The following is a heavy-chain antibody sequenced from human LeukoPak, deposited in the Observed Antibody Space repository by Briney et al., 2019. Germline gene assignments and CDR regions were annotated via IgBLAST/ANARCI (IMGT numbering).Heavy chain of an antibody. D-gene: IGHD3-3*01. CDR1: GFTFSSHT. V-gene: IGHV3-21*01. CDR3: ARNYDFWSGYFNSVDS. J-gene: IGHJ5*01. Sequence: GGSLRLSCAVSGFTFSSHTMNWVRQAPGKGLEWVSSISSSSSYIYYADSVKGRFTISRDNAENSLYLRMNSLRAEDTGVYYCARNYDFWSGYFNSVDSWGQGTLVTVSS. CDR2: ISSSSSYI.